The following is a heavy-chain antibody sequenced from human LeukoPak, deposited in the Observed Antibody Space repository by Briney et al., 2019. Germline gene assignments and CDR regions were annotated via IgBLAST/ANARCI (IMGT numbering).Heavy chain of an antibody. CDR3: ANLGYCSSTSCPG. V-gene: IGHV3-43*02. CDR1: GFTFDDYA. Sequence: GGSLRLSCAASGFTFDDYAMHWVRQAPGKGLEWVSLISGDGGSTYYADSVKGRFTISRDNSKNSLYLQMNSLRTEDTALYYCANLGYCSSTSCPGWGQGTLVTVSS. J-gene: IGHJ4*02. CDR2: ISGDGGST. D-gene: IGHD2-2*01.